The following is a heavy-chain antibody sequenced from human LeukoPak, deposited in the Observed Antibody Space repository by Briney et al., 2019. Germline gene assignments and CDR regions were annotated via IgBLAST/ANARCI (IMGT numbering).Heavy chain of an antibody. V-gene: IGHV4-38-2*02. Sequence: SETLSLTCTVSGYSPSSGYYWGWIRQPPGKGLEWIGSIYHSGSTYYNPSLKSRVTISVDTSKNQFSLKLSSVTAADTAVYYCARDTDYGSGSYNRYFDYWGQGTLVTVSS. CDR2: IYHSGST. J-gene: IGHJ4*02. CDR3: ARDTDYGSGSYNRYFDY. CDR1: GYSPSSGYY. D-gene: IGHD3-10*01.